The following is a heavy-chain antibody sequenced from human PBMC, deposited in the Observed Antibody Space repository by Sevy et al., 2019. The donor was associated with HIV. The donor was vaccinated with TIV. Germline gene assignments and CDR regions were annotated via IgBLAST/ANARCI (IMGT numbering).Heavy chain of an antibody. V-gene: IGHV1-2*02. D-gene: IGHD3-22*01. CDR2: INPNSGGT. CDR1: GYTFTDYF. Sequence: ASVKVSGKASGYTFTDYFMHWVRQAPGQGLEWMGWINPNSGGTNYAQRFRGRVTMTRVTSISTAYMELSRLRSDDTAVYYCASLSGYYYDSSRYYNTDAFDIWGQGTMVTVSS. CDR3: ASLSGYYYDSSRYYNTDAFDI. J-gene: IGHJ3*02.